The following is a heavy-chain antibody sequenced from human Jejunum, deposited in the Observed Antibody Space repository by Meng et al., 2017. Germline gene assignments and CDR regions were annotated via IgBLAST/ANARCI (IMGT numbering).Heavy chain of an antibody. CDR1: GASISRTNW. CDR2: IDPSEST. Sequence: VPWQETGPRLVKPSGTLSLTFAVSGASISRTNWGSWVRQPPGKGLEWIGKIDPSESTHYNPSLKGRVTISADRSKNQFSLRLTSVTAADTAIYYCARAYCTDVSCHDFFDSWGQGTLVTVSS. D-gene: IGHD2-8*01. V-gene: IGHV4-4*02. J-gene: IGHJ4*02. CDR3: ARAYCTDVSCHDFFDS.